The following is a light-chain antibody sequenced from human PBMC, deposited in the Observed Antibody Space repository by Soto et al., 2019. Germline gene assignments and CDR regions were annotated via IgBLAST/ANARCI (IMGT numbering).Light chain of an antibody. V-gene: IGLV2-14*01. CDR1: SSDVGGYNY. CDR2: DVT. CDR3: NSYTSSSTSV. J-gene: IGLJ1*01. Sequence: QSALTQPASVSGSPGQSITISCTGTSSDVGGYNYVSWYQQHPGKAPKLMIYDVTNRPSGVSNRFSGSKSGNTASLTISGLLAEDEADYYCNSYTSSSTSVFGTGTKLTVL.